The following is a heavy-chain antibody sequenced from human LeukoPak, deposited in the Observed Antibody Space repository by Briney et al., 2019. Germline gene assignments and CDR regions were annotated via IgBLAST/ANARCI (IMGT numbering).Heavy chain of an antibody. Sequence: GGSLRLSCAASGFTFSSYGMHWVRQAPGKGLEWVAVISYDGSNKYYADSVKGRFTISRGNSKNTLYLQMNSLRAEDTAVYYCANWRIAVAGTGWGQGTLVTVSS. V-gene: IGHV3-30*18. CDR2: ISYDGSNK. CDR3: ANWRIAVAGTG. D-gene: IGHD6-19*01. CDR1: GFTFSSYG. J-gene: IGHJ4*02.